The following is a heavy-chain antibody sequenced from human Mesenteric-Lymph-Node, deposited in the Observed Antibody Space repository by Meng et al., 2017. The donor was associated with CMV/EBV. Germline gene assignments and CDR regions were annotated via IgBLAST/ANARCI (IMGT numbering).Heavy chain of an antibody. CDR3: AKGDSSGWDYMDV. D-gene: IGHD6-19*01. CDR1: GFTFDDYA. CDR2: ITWNSGNI. V-gene: IGHV3-9*01. Sequence: SLKISCAASGFTFDDYAMHWVRRAPGKGLEWVSGITWNSGNIGYADSVKGRFTISRDSAKNSLYLQMNSLRAEDTALYYCAKGDSSGWDYMDVWGQGTTVTVSS. J-gene: IGHJ6*02.